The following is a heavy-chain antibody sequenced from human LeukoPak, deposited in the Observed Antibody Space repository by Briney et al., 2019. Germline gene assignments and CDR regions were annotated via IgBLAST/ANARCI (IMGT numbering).Heavy chain of an antibody. CDR1: GIHLRKLG. J-gene: IGHJ3*02. V-gene: IGHV3-30*02. D-gene: IGHD3-22*01. Sequence: GFLEPPRSGFGIHLRKLGLDLVPQAPSKGPGGGAFIRYDGSNKYYADSVKGRFTISRDNSKNTLYLQMNSLRAEDTAVYYCARDRWYYYDSSDYYHDAFDIWGQGTMVTVSS. CDR2: IRYDGSNK. CDR3: ARDRWYYYDSSDYYHDAFDI.